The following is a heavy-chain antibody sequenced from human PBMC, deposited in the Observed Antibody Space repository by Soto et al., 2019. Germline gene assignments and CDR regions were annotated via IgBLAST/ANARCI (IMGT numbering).Heavy chain of an antibody. D-gene: IGHD2-2*01. J-gene: IGHJ6*02. Sequence: QVQLQESGPGLAKPSETLSLTCTVSGGSISSYYWSWIRQPPGKGLEWIGYIYYSGSTNYNPSLKSRVTISVDTSKNQFSLKLSSVTAADTAMYYCARGYCSSTSCVDVWGQGTTVTVSS. V-gene: IGHV4-59*01. CDR1: GGSISSYY. CDR2: IYYSGST. CDR3: ARGYCSSTSCVDV.